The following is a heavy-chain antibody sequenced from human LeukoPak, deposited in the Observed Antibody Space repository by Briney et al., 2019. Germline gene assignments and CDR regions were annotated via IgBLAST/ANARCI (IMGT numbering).Heavy chain of an antibody. Sequence: SETLSLTCAVYGGAFSGYYWSWIRQPPGKGLEWIGEINHSGSTNYNPSLKSRVTISVDTSKNQFSLKLSSVTAADTAVYYCARGREELVVPAYYFDYWGQGTLVTVSS. CDR2: INHSGST. J-gene: IGHJ4*02. D-gene: IGHD2-2*01. CDR3: ARGREELVVPAYYFDY. CDR1: GGAFSGYY. V-gene: IGHV4-34*01.